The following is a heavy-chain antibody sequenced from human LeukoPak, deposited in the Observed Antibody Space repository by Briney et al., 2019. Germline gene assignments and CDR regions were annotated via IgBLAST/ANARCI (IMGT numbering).Heavy chain of an antibody. D-gene: IGHD5-18*01. CDR3: ARSSMVTSGYYHMDV. CDR2: IYYSGST. Sequence: GSLRLSCAASGFTFSSYEMNWVRQAPGKGLEWIGSIYYSGSTYYNPSLKSRVTISVDTSKNQFSLKLSSVTAADTAVYYCARSSMVTSGYYHMDVWGKGTTVTVSS. J-gene: IGHJ6*03. V-gene: IGHV4-39*07. CDR1: GFTFSSYE.